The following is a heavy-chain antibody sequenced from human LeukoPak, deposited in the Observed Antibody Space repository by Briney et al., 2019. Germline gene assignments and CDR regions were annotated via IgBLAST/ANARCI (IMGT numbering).Heavy chain of an antibody. CDR2: ISGSGGST. CDR3: AKDRSQYYDFWSGYYSTYFDY. Sequence: PGGSLRHSCAASGFTFSSYAMSWVRQAPGKGLEWVSAISGSGGSTYYADSVKGRFTISRDNSKNTLYLQMNSLRAEDTAVYYCAKDRSQYYDFWSGYYSTYFDYWGQGTLVTVSS. V-gene: IGHV3-23*01. D-gene: IGHD3-3*01. CDR1: GFTFSSYA. J-gene: IGHJ4*02.